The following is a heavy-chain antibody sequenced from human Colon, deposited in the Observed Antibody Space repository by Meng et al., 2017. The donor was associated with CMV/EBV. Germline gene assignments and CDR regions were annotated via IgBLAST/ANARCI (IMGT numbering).Heavy chain of an antibody. V-gene: IGHV3-52*01. CDR3: ARVRGGYCSSTSCYNAFDI. D-gene: IGHD2-2*02. CDR1: GFTFSSSW. J-gene: IGHJ3*02. Sequence: GGSLRLSCAASGFTFSSSWMHWVCQAPEKGLEWVADIKCDGSEKYYVDSVKGRFTISRDNAKNSLYLQMNSLRAEDTAVYYCARVRGGYCSSTSCYNAFDIWGQGTMVTVSS. CDR2: IKCDGSEK.